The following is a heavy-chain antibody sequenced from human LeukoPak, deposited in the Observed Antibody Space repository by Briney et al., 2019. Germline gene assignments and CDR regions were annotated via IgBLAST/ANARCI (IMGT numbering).Heavy chain of an antibody. CDR3: ARGVDYYDSSGYHYVFHGY. D-gene: IGHD3-22*01. J-gene: IGHJ4*02. CDR1: GGTFSSYA. Sequence: LWASVKVSCKASGGTFSSYAISWVRQAPGQGLEWMGGIIPIFGTANYAQKFQGRVTITADESTSTAYMELSSLRSEDTAVYYCARGVDYYDSSGYHYVFHGYWGQGTLVTVS. V-gene: IGHV1-69*13. CDR2: IIPIFGTA.